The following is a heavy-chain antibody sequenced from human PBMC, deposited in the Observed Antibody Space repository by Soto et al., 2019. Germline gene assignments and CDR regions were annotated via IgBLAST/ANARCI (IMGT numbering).Heavy chain of an antibody. D-gene: IGHD3-22*01. CDR1: GYSLTSYW. CDR2: IYPSDSDT. J-gene: IGHJ6*02. Sequence: GESLKISCKGSGYSLTSYWIGWVRQMPGKGLEWMGIIYPSDSDTRYSPSFQGQVTISADKSISTAYLQWSSLKASDTAMYYCARHLTKYYYDSSGYYPYYYYGMDVWGQGTTVTVSS. V-gene: IGHV5-51*01. CDR3: ARHLTKYYYDSSGYYPYYYYGMDV.